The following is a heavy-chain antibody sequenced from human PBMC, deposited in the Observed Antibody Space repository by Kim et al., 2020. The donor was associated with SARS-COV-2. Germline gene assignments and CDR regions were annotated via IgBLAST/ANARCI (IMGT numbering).Heavy chain of an antibody. D-gene: IGHD6-6*01. CDR3: ARRSSSFVYYYMDV. Sequence: YNPPRKSRVTMSVDTSKNQFSLNLISVTAADSAVYYCARRSSSFVYYYMDVWGRGTTVSVSS. J-gene: IGHJ6*03. V-gene: IGHV4-4*07.